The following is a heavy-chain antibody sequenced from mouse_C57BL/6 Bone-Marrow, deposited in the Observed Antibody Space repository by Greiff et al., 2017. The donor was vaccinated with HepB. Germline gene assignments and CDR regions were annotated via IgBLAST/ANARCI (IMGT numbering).Heavy chain of an antibody. D-gene: IGHD4-1*01. J-gene: IGHJ4*01. CDR3: TRDWDEDYAMDY. CDR2: ISSGGDYI. Sequence: EVKLMESGEGLVKPGGSLKLSCAASGFTFSSYAMSWVRQTPEKRLEWVAYISSGGDYIYYADTVKGRFTISRDNARNTLYLQMSSLKSEDTAMYYCTRDWDEDYAMDYWGQGTSVTVSS. CDR1: GFTFSSYA. V-gene: IGHV5-9-1*02.